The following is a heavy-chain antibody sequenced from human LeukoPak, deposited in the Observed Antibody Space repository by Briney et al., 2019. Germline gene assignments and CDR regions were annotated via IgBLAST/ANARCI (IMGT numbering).Heavy chain of an antibody. CDR3: AIAPNYYDSSGYKIDY. Sequence: GASVKVSCKASGYTFTSYGISWVRQAPGQGLEWMGWISAYNGNTNYAQKLQGRVTMITDTSTSTAYMELRSLRSDDAAVYYCAIAPNYYDSSGYKIDYWGQGTLVTVSS. J-gene: IGHJ4*02. V-gene: IGHV1-18*01. CDR1: GYTFTSYG. D-gene: IGHD3-22*01. CDR2: ISAYNGNT.